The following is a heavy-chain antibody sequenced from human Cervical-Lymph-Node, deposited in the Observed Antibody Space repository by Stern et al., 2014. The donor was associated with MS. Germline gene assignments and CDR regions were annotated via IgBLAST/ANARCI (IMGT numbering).Heavy chain of an antibody. Sequence: EVQLVESGGGLVKPGGSLRLSCAASGFTFGTYSMDWVRQAPGKGLEWVSSINSARSFTYFADSEKGRFAISRDNAQNSLYLEMNSLRAEDTAVYYCAREMKYSSGVGGHGMDVWGHGTTVTVSS. CDR1: GFTFGTYS. J-gene: IGHJ6*02. CDR2: INSARSFT. D-gene: IGHD5-18*01. V-gene: IGHV3-21*01. CDR3: AREMKYSSGVGGHGMDV.